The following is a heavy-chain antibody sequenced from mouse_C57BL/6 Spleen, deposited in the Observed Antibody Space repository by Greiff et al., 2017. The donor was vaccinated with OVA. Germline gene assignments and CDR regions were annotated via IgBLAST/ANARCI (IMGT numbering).Heavy chain of an antibody. J-gene: IGHJ3*01. CDR3: ARANWDAWFAY. CDR1: GYTFTDYN. Sequence: VQLKESGPELVKPGASVKIPCKASGYTFTDYNMDWVKQSHGKSLEWIGDINPNNGGTIYNQKFKGKATLTVDKSSSTAYMELRSLTSEDTAVYYCARANWDAWFAYWGQGTLVTVSA. D-gene: IGHD4-1*01. CDR2: INPNNGGT. V-gene: IGHV1-18*01.